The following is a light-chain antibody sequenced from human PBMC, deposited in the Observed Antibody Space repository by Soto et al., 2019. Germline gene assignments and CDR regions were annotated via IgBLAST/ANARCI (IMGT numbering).Light chain of an antibody. Sequence: EIVMTQSPATLSVSPGERATLSCRASESVSGNLAWYQQKPGQAPRLLIYDTASRATAIPARFSGSGSGTEFTLTISSRQSEDFAVYYWQQYSKWPTFGQGTRLEIK. CDR2: DTA. CDR1: ESVSGN. CDR3: QQYSKWPT. V-gene: IGKV3-15*01. J-gene: IGKJ5*01.